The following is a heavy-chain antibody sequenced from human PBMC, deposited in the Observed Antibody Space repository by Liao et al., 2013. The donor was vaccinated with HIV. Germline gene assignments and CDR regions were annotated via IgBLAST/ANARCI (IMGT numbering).Heavy chain of an antibody. J-gene: IGHJ3*02. D-gene: IGHD1-1*01. Sequence: QLRLQESGPGLVKPSETLSLTCTVSGGSISSSDYFWGWIRQPPGKGLEWIGSIYYSGSTYYSPSLKSRVTISVDTSKSHFSLKLSSVTAADTAVYYCARGRGTSAFDIWGQGTMVTVSS. CDR3: ARGRGTSAFDI. V-gene: IGHV4-39*07. CDR2: IYYSGST. CDR1: GGSISSSDYF.